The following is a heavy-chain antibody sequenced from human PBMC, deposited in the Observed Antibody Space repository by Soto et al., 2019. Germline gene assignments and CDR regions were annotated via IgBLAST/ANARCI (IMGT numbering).Heavy chain of an antibody. CDR2: IYYSGST. V-gene: IGHV4-30-4*01. Sequence: QVQLQESGPGLVKPSQTLSLTCTVSGGSISSGDYYWSWIRQPPGKGLEWIGYIYYSGSTYYNPSRKRRVTISVDTCKNQFSLKLSSVTAADTAVYYCAREQKRYCSGGSCYEGFDYWGQGTLVTVSS. D-gene: IGHD2-15*01. J-gene: IGHJ4*02. CDR3: AREQKRYCSGGSCYEGFDY. CDR1: GGSISSGDYY.